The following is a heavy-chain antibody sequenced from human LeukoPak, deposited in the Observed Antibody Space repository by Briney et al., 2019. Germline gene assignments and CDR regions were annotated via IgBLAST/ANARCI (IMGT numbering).Heavy chain of an antibody. J-gene: IGHJ4*02. Sequence: ASVKVSCKASGYTFTSYYMHWVRQAPGQGLEWMGIINPSGGGTSYAQKFQGRVTMTRDTSTSTVYMELSSLRSEDTAVYYCARDGQLGGFDYWGQGTLVTVSS. D-gene: IGHD6-6*01. CDR2: INPSGGGT. CDR3: ARDGQLGGFDY. CDR1: GYTFTSYY. V-gene: IGHV1-46*01.